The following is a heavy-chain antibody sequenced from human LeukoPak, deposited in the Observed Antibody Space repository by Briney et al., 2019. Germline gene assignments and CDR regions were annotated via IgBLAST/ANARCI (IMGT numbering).Heavy chain of an antibody. Sequence: PGGSLRLSCAASGFTFSSYWMSWVRQAPGKGLEWVANIKQDGSEKYYVDSVKGRFTISRDNAKNSLYLQMNSLRAEDTAVYYCAKEGRTVVVPAATQYWGQGTLVTVSS. J-gene: IGHJ4*02. D-gene: IGHD2-2*01. CDR1: GFTFSSYW. V-gene: IGHV3-7*01. CDR2: IKQDGSEK. CDR3: AKEGRTVVVPAATQY.